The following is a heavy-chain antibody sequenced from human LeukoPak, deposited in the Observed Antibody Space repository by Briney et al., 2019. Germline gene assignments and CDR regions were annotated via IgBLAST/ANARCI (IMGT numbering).Heavy chain of an antibody. CDR1: GVSISSSSYY. V-gene: IGHV4-39*01. D-gene: IGHD2-15*01. J-gene: IGHJ4*02. Sequence: SETLSLTCNVSGVSISSSSYYWGWIRQPPGKGLEWIGSIYSSGSTYYNSSLKSRVTISIDTSKNQVSLKMSPVTAADTAVYYCARSIAFATGYFDYWGQGTLVTVSS. CDR2: IYSSGST. CDR3: ARSIAFATGYFDY.